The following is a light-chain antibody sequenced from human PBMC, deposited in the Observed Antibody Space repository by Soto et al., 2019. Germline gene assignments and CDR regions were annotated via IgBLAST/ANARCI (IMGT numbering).Light chain of an antibody. CDR1: SSDVANYDY. CDR2: DVS. Sequence: QSALTQPASVSGSPGQSITISCTGTSSDVANYDYVSWYQQHPGKAPKLMIYDVSNRPSGVSNRFSGSKSCNTASLTISGLQAEDEADYYCTSYAGAGSYVVGTGTKLTVL. CDR3: TSYAGAGSYV. J-gene: IGLJ1*01. V-gene: IGLV2-14*03.